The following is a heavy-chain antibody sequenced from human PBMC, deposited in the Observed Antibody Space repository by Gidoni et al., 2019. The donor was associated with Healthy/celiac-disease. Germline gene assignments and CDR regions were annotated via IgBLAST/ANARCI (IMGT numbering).Heavy chain of an antibody. Sequence: QVQLVQSGAEVKKPGASVKVSCKASGYTFTSYYMHWVRQAPGQGLEWMGIINPSGGSTSYAQKFQGRVTMTRDTSTSTVYMELSSLRSEDTAVYYCARRVLLWFGELFHHYGMDVWGQGTTVTVSS. CDR1: GYTFTSYY. CDR2: INPSGGST. V-gene: IGHV1-46*01. CDR3: ARRVLLWFGELFHHYGMDV. J-gene: IGHJ6*02. D-gene: IGHD3-10*01.